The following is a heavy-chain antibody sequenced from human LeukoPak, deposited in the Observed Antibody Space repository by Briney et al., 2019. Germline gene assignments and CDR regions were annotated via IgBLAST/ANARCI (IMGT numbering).Heavy chain of an antibody. CDR3: SRDTTPLDY. Sequence: ASVKVSCKASGYTFTGSYMHWVRQAPGQGLERMGWINPNSGDTHYAQKFQGRVTMTRDTSISTAYMEMARLRSDDTAVYYCSRDTTPLDYWGQGTLVTVSS. CDR2: INPNSGDT. J-gene: IGHJ4*02. V-gene: IGHV1-2*02. CDR1: GYTFTGSY. D-gene: IGHD1-14*01.